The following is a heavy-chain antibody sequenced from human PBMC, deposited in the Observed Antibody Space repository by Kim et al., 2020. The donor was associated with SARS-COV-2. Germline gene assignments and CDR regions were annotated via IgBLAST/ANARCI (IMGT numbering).Heavy chain of an antibody. Sequence: ASVKVSCKASGYTFTSFPMYWVRQAPGQRLEWMGWINAGNGNTKYSQKFQGRVTITRDTSASTAYMELSSLRSEDTAVYYCARDHGSSWYWAAAPRTGYFDYWGQGTLVTVSS. D-gene: IGHD6-13*01. CDR2: INAGNGNT. V-gene: IGHV1-3*01. J-gene: IGHJ4*02. CDR1: GYTFTSFP. CDR3: ARDHGSSWYWAAAPRTGYFDY.